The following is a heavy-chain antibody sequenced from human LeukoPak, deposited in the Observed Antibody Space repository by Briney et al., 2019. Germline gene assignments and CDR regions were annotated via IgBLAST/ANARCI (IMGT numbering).Heavy chain of an antibody. CDR2: ISGSGVI. CDR3: ARDSGTTGEVKFDP. D-gene: IGHD3-10*01. CDR1: GGSISSYY. V-gene: IGHV4-4*07. Sequence: SETLSLTCTVSGGSISSYYLSWIRQSAGMGLEWIGRISGSGVITYNPSLKSRVILSLDTSNNHFSLKLISVTAADTAVYYCARDSGTTGEVKFDPWGQGMLVTVSS. J-gene: IGHJ5*02.